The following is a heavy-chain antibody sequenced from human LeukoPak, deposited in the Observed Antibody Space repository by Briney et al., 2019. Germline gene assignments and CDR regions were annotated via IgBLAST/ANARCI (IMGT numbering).Heavy chain of an antibody. Sequence: SETLSLTCAVYGGSFSGYYWSWIRQPPGKGLEWIGEINHSGSTNYNPSLKSRVTISVDTSKNQFSLKLSSVTAADTAVYYCARGQQWPFLHYYGMDVWGQGTTVTVSS. D-gene: IGHD6-19*01. CDR3: ARGQQWPFLHYYGMDV. CDR1: GGSFSGYY. V-gene: IGHV4-34*01. J-gene: IGHJ6*02. CDR2: INHSGST.